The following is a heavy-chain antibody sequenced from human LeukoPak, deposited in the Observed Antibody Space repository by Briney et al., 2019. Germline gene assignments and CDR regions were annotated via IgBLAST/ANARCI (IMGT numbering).Heavy chain of an antibody. D-gene: IGHD5-12*01. CDR2: INPNSGGT. J-gene: IGHJ3*02. CDR1: GYTFTGYY. V-gene: IGHV1-2*02. Sequence: GASVKVSCKASGYTFTGYYMHWVRQAPGQGLEWMGWINPNSGGTNYAQKFQGRVTMTWDTSISTAYMELSRLRSDDTAVYYCARALVVAAAFDIWGQGTMVTVSS. CDR3: ARALVVAAAFDI.